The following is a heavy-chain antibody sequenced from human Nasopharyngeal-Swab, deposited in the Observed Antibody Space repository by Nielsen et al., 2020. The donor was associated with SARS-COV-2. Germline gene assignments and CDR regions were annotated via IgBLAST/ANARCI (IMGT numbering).Heavy chain of an antibody. V-gene: IGHV4-30-4*01. Sequence: ALSLTCTVSGGSISSGDYYWSWIRQPPGKGLEWIGYIYYSGSTYYNPSLKSRVTISVDTSKNQFSLKLSSVTAADTAVYYCARGSTYYYDSTLSEIDYWGQGTTVTVSS. CDR2: IYYSGST. CDR1: GGSISSGDYY. CDR3: ARGSTYYYDSTLSEIDY. J-gene: IGHJ4*03. D-gene: IGHD3-22*01.